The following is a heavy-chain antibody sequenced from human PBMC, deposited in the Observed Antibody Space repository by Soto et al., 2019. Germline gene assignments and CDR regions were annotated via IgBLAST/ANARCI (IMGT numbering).Heavy chain of an antibody. V-gene: IGHV4-34*01. D-gene: IGHD3-10*01. CDR2: INHSGTT. Sequence: QVHLQQWGAGLLKPSETLSLTCAVYGGTFSGYYWSWIRQPPGKGLEWIGEINHSGTTNYNPSLKSRVTISMDTSKNQFSLKLSSVTAAETAMYYCASTAGILLWFGELRYYFDFWGQGTLVTV. CDR1: GGTFSGYY. J-gene: IGHJ4*02. CDR3: ASTAGILLWFGELRYYFDF.